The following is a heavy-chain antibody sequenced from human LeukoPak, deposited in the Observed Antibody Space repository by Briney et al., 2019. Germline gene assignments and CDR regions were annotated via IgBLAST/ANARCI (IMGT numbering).Heavy chain of an antibody. CDR3: ARAGGSYGPFDY. V-gene: IGHV3-21*01. CDR1: GFTFSSYS. D-gene: IGHD5-18*01. J-gene: IGHJ4*02. Sequence: TGGSLRLSCAASGFTFSSYSMNWVRQAPGKGLEWVSSISSSSSSYIYYADSVKGRFTISRDNAKNSLYLQMNSLRAEDTAVYYCARAGGSYGPFDYWGQGTLVTVSS. CDR2: ISSSSSSYI.